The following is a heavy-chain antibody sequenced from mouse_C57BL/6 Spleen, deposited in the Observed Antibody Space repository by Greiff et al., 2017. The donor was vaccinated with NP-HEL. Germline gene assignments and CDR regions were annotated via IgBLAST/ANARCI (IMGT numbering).Heavy chain of an antibody. CDR2: IYPSDSET. J-gene: IGHJ2*01. D-gene: IGHD1-1*01. CDR1: GYTFTSYW. Sequence: QVQLQQPGAELVRPGSSVKLSCKASGYTFTSYWMDWVKQRPGQGLEWIGNIYPSDSETHYNQKFKDKATLTVDKSSSTAYMQLSSLPSEDSAVYYCARKCGSSSLDYWGQGTTLTVSS. CDR3: ARKCGSSSLDY. V-gene: IGHV1-61*01.